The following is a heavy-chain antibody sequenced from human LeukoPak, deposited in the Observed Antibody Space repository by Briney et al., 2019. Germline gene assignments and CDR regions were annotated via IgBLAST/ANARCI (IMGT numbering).Heavy chain of an antibody. V-gene: IGHV1-2*02. CDR3: ASVIAAPPSVWFDP. Sequence: AASVKVSCKASGYTFTGYHIHWVRQAPGQGLEWMGWINPNSGGTNYAQKFQGRVTMTRDTSISTAYMELRRLRSDDSAVYYCASVIAAPPSVWFDPWGQGTLVTVSS. CDR2: INPNSGGT. D-gene: IGHD6-6*01. CDR1: GYTFTGYH. J-gene: IGHJ5*02.